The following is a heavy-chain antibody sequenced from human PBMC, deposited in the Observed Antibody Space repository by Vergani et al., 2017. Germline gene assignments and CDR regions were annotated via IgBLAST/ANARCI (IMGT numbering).Heavy chain of an antibody. CDR1: GYTFTGYY. CDR3: ARVHFYGSGSSGPLIYGMDV. V-gene: IGHV1-2*02. CDR2: INPNSGGT. Sequence: QVQLVQSGAEVKKPGASVKVSCKASGYTFTGYYMHWVRQAPGQGLEWMGWINPNSGGTNYAQKFQGRVTMTRDTSISTAYMELSRLRSDDTAVYYCARVHFYGSGSSGPLIYGMDVWGQGTTVTVSS. J-gene: IGHJ6*02. D-gene: IGHD3-10*01.